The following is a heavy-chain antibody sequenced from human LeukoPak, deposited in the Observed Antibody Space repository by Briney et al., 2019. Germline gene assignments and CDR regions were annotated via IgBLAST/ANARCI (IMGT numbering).Heavy chain of an antibody. Sequence: SETLSLTCTVSGGSISSYYWSWIRQSPGKGLEWIGYVYYSGSTKYNPSLKSRVTISVDTSKNQFSLNLSSVTAADTAVYYCARGGYSGKDYNNWGQGTLVTVSS. CDR1: GGSISSYY. V-gene: IGHV4-59*01. J-gene: IGHJ4*02. CDR3: ARGGYSGKDYNN. D-gene: IGHD5-12*01. CDR2: VYYSGST.